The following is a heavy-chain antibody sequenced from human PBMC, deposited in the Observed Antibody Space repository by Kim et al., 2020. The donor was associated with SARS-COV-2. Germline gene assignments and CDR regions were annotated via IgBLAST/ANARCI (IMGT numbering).Heavy chain of an antibody. CDR2: LYDSSST. CDR3: ARVHAVICVHCFDS. CDR1: GGSFSSSSCC. V-gene: IGHV4-39*01. J-gene: IGHJ5*01. D-gene: IGHD3-16*02. Sequence: SETLSLTCTVSGGSFSSSSCCWGWIRPPPGKGREGIGSLYDSSSTNYTPSLKSPVSISADTSKKPFSLKLISVTAADTAVYYCARVHAVICVHCFDS.